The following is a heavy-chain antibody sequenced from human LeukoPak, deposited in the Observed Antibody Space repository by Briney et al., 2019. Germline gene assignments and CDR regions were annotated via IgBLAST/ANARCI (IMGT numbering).Heavy chain of an antibody. J-gene: IGHJ4*02. CDR1: GFTFRDYY. D-gene: IGHD6-13*01. V-gene: IGHV3-11*04. CDR3: ASERPSSSWYDY. Sequence: PGGSLRLSCAASGFTFRDYYMTWVRQAPGEGLEWVSFISGSGTTIYYTDSVRGRFTISRDNAKNSLYLQMNSLRAEDTAVYYCASERPSSSWYDYWGQGTLVTVSS. CDR2: ISGSGTTI.